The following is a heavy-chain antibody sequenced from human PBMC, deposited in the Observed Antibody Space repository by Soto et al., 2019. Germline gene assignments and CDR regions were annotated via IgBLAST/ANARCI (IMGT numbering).Heavy chain of an antibody. CDR3: ARQGHAYCGGDCYPYDAFDI. J-gene: IGHJ3*02. D-gene: IGHD2-21*02. CDR2: IYPGDSDT. Sequence: PGESLKISCKGSGYSFTSYWIGWVRQMPGKGLEWMGIIYPGDSDTRYSPSFQGQVTISADKSISTAYLQWSSLKASDTAMYYCARQGHAYCGGDCYPYDAFDIWGQGTMVTV. V-gene: IGHV5-51*01. CDR1: GYSFTSYW.